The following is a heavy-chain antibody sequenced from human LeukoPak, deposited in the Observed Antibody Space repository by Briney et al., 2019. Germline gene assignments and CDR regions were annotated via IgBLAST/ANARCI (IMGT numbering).Heavy chain of an antibody. CDR1: GFTFSSYG. CDR3: ARGGELFATVQSPFDP. CDR2: IWYDGSNK. J-gene: IGHJ5*02. D-gene: IGHD1-26*01. V-gene: IGHV3-33*01. Sequence: GGSLRLSCAASGFTFSSYGMHWVRQAPGKGLEWVAVIWYDGSNKYYADSVKGRFTISRDNSKNTLYLQMNSLRAEDTAVYYCARGGELFATVQSPFDPWGQGTLVTVSS.